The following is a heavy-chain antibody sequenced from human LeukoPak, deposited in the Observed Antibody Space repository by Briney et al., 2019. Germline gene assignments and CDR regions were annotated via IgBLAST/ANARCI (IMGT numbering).Heavy chain of an antibody. V-gene: IGHV4-59*01. CDR1: GGSISNYY. J-gene: IGHJ6*04. D-gene: IGHD3-10*01. CDR2: IYYSGST. CDR3: ARVATMVRGSNGMDV. Sequence: SETLSPTCTVSGGSISNYYWTWIRQPPGKGLEWIGYIYYSGSTNYNPSLRSRATISVDTSKKQFSLNLSSVTAADTALYYCARVATMVRGSNGMDVWGKGTTVTVSS.